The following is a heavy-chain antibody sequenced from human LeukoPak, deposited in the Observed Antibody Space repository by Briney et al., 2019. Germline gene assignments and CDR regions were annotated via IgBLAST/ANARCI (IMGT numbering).Heavy chain of an antibody. CDR1: GFTFSSYS. Sequence: GGSLRLSCAASGFTFSSYSMNWVRQAPGKGLEWLSYISSTSSTIYSADSVKGRFTISRDNAKNSLYLQMNSLRAEDTAVYYCAKEAQGCSITSCYFDSWGQGTLVTVSS. J-gene: IGHJ4*02. V-gene: IGHV3-48*04. D-gene: IGHD2-2*01. CDR2: ISSTSSTI. CDR3: AKEAQGCSITSCYFDS.